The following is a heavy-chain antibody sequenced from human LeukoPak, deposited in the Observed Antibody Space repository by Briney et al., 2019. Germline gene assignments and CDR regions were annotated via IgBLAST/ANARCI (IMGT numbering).Heavy chain of an antibody. CDR1: GGSISSYY. J-gene: IGHJ5*02. CDR2: IYYSGST. CDR3: ARGSMSGRPDNWFDP. Sequence: VKPLETLSLTCTVSGGSISSYYWSWIRQPPGRGLEWIGYIYYSGSTNYNPSLKSRVTISVDTSKDQLSLKLSSVTAADTAVYYCARGSMSGRPDNWFDPWGQGILVTVSS. D-gene: IGHD6-6*01. V-gene: IGHV4-59*01.